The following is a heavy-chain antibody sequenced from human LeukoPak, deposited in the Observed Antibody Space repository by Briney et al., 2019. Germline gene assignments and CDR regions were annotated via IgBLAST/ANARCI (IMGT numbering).Heavy chain of an antibody. J-gene: IGHJ5*02. Sequence: GGSLRLSCAASGFTFRSYWMSWVREAPGKGLEWVANLNQDGSEKYYVDSVKGRFTISRDNATKSLYLQMNSLRAEDPAVYYCGRDGGPVDPWGQGTLVTVSS. CDR3: GRDGGPVDP. CDR1: GFTFRSYW. CDR2: LNQDGSEK. V-gene: IGHV3-7*03. D-gene: IGHD3-16*01.